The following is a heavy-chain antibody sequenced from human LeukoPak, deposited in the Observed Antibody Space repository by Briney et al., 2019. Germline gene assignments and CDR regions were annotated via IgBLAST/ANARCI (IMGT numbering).Heavy chain of an antibody. CDR2: INENGRQT. CDR1: GLPCSRDW. CDR3: SRYGVYFGLDV. Sequence: GGSLRLSCAGTGLPCSRDWMSWVRQAPGKGLEWVANINENGRQTFYVDSVKGRFTIFRDNAKNSLFLQMNGLRAEDTAVYYCSRYGVYFGLDVWGQGTTVTVSS. V-gene: IGHV3-7*01. D-gene: IGHD2-8*01. J-gene: IGHJ6*02.